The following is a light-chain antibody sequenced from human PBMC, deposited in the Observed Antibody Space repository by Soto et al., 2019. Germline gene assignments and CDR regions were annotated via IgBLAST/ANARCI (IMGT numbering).Light chain of an antibody. V-gene: IGLV4-69*01. CDR2: LNSDGSH. CDR3: QPWGSGIVV. CDR1: SGHSNYA. Sequence: QPVLTQSPSASASLGASVKLTCTLSSGHSNYAIAWHQQQSEKGPRYLMKLNSDGSHSKGDGIPDRFSGSSSGAERYLTRCCLRSAAAADCYCQPWGSGIVVFGGGT. J-gene: IGLJ2*01.